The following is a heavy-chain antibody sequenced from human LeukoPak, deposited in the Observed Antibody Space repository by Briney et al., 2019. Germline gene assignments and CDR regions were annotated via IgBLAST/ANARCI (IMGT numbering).Heavy chain of an antibody. Sequence: GGSLRLSCAASGFTFSSYWMHWVRQAPGKGLVWISRMNSDGSSISYADSVKGRFTISRDNAKNTLYLQMNSLRAEDTAVYYCAKEDYDSSGQYWGQGTLVTVSS. CDR2: MNSDGSSI. J-gene: IGHJ4*02. V-gene: IGHV3-74*01. CDR1: GFTFSSYW. D-gene: IGHD3-22*01. CDR3: AKEDYDSSGQY.